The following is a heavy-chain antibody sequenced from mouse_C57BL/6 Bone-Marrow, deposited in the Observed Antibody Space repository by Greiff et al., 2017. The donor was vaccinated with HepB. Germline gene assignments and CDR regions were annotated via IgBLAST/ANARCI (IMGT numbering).Heavy chain of an antibody. Sequence: VQLQQSGAELVKPGASVKISCKASGYAFSSYWMNWVKQRPGKGLEWIGQIYPGDGDTNYNGKFKGKATLTADKSSSTAYMQLSSLTSEDSAVYFCARYPSPYYGSSYGFDYWGQGTTLTVSS. V-gene: IGHV1-80*01. CDR2: IYPGDGDT. CDR3: ARYPSPYYGSSYGFDY. J-gene: IGHJ2*01. CDR1: GYAFSSYW. D-gene: IGHD1-1*01.